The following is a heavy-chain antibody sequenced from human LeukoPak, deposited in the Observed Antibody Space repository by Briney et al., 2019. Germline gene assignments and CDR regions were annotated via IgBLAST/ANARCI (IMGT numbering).Heavy chain of an antibody. Sequence: GGSLRLSCAASGFTFSSYWMSWVRQAPGKGLELVANIKQDGSEKYYVDSVKGRFTISRDNAKNSLYLQMNSLRAEDTAVYYCARDLVDSSGWYCFDYWGQGTLVTVSS. CDR1: GFTFSSYW. CDR3: ARDLVDSSGWYCFDY. D-gene: IGHD6-19*01. J-gene: IGHJ4*02. V-gene: IGHV3-7*01. CDR2: IKQDGSEK.